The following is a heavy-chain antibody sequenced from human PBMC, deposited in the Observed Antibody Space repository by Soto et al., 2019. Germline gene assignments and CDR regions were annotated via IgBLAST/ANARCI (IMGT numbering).Heavy chain of an antibody. J-gene: IGHJ4*02. V-gene: IGHV3-30-3*01. CDR3: ASLARLPETYYFDY. CDR2: ISYDGSNE. CDR1: GFTFSSYA. D-gene: IGHD6-6*01. Sequence: GGSLRLSCAASGFTFSSYAMHWVRQAPGKGLEWVALISYDGSNEYYADSVKGRFTISRDNSKNTLYLQMNSLRAEDTAVYYCASLARLPETYYFDYWGQGTLVTVSS.